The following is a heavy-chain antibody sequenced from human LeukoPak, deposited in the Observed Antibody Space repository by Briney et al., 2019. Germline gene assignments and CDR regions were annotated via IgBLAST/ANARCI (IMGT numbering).Heavy chain of an antibody. Sequence: SETLSLTCTVSGGSLSSGDYYWSWIRQPPGKGLEWIGYIYYSGSTYYNPSLKSRVTISVDTSKNQFSLKLSSVTAADTAVYYCARAPMIAGFDPWGQGTLVTVSS. CDR2: IYYSGST. D-gene: IGHD2-21*01. V-gene: IGHV4-30-4*08. CDR3: ARAPMIAGFDP. CDR1: GGSLSSGDYY. J-gene: IGHJ5*02.